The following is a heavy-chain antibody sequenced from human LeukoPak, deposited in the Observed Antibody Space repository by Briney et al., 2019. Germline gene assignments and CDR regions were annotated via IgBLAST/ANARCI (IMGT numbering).Heavy chain of an antibody. V-gene: IGHV4-39*01. J-gene: IGHJ4*02. D-gene: IGHD2-2*01. Sequence: PSETLSLTCIVSGGSISSTSYYWGWIRQPPGKGLEWIGTIYYSGTTYYNPSLKSRVTISVDTSKNQFSLKLSSVTAADTAVYYCASLVVPAAMGHGLDYWGQGTMVTVSS. CDR3: ASLVVPAAMGHGLDY. CDR2: IYYSGTT. CDR1: GGSISSTSYY.